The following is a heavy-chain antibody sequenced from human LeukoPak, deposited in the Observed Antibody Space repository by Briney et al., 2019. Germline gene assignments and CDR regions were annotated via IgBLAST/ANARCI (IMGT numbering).Heavy chain of an antibody. V-gene: IGHV4-59*06. Sequence: ASETLSLTCTVSGGSISSYYWSWIRQHPGKGLEWIGYIYYSGRTYYNPSLKSRVTISVDTSKNQFSLKLSSVTAADTAVYYCARDRYDSYPMDVWGQGTTVTVSS. CDR1: GGSISSYY. CDR2: IYYSGRT. CDR3: ARDRYDSYPMDV. D-gene: IGHD5-24*01. J-gene: IGHJ6*02.